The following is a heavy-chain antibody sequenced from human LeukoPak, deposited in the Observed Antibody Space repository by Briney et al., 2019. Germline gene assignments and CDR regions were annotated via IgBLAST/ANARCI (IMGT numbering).Heavy chain of an antibody. D-gene: IGHD1-26*01. CDR2: ISYDGSNK. Sequence: GGSLRLSCAASGFTFSSYGMHWVRQAPGKGLEWVVVISYDGSNKYYADSVKGRFTISRDNSKNTLYLQMNSLRAEDTAVYYCAKETEIVGALDYWGQGTLVTVSS. J-gene: IGHJ4*02. CDR1: GFTFSSYG. CDR3: AKETEIVGALDY. V-gene: IGHV3-30*18.